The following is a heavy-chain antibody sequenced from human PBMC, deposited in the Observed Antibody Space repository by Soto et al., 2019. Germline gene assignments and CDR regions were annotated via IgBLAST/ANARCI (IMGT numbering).Heavy chain of an antibody. CDR1: GGSISSYY. Sequence: SETLSLTCPVSGGSISSYYWSWIRQPPGKGLEWIGYIYYSGSTNYNPSLKSRVTISVDTSKNQFSLKLSSVTAADTAVYYCARVEGVRGDGSGSYRYYYYYMDVWGKGTTVTVSS. CDR2: IYYSGST. CDR3: ARVEGVRGDGSGSYRYYYYYMDV. V-gene: IGHV4-59*01. D-gene: IGHD3-10*01. J-gene: IGHJ6*03.